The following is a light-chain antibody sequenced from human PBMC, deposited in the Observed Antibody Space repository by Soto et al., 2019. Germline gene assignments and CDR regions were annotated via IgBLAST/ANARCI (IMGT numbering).Light chain of an antibody. CDR3: SLGTTTSWV. CDR2: GVS. Sequence: QSVLTQPASVSGSPGQSVTISCTGTSXDIGRYNYVSWYQHHPGKAPQVMIYGVSNRPSGVSYRFSGSKSGNTASLTISGLQAEDEAEYYCSLGTTTSWVFGTGTKVTVL. CDR1: SXDIGRYNY. J-gene: IGLJ1*01. V-gene: IGLV2-14*01.